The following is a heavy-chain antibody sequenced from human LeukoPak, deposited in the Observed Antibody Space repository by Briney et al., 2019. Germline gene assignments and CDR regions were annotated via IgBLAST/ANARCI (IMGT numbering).Heavy chain of an antibody. Sequence: GGSLTLSCADSGFTFRSYSMDWLRQAPGKGREGVSSISSSGSSIYYADSVKGRFTISRDNAKNSLYLQMDSLRAEDTAVFYCARCRGGSCYSSGYFDSWGQGTLVTVSS. CDR2: ISSSGSSI. J-gene: IGHJ4*02. CDR1: GFTFRSYS. D-gene: IGHD2-15*01. CDR3: ARCRGGSCYSSGYFDS. V-gene: IGHV3-21*01.